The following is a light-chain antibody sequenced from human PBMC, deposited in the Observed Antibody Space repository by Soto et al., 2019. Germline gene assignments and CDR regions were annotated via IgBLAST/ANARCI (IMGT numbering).Light chain of an antibody. CDR1: NIGSKS. CDR3: QVWDSSSDHVV. V-gene: IGLV3-21*04. CDR2: YES. Sequence: SSELTQPPSVSVAPGKTARITCGGNNIGSKSVYWYQQKPGQAPVMVIYYESDRPSGIPERFSGSNSGNTATLTISRVEAGDEADYYCQVWDSSSDHVVFGGGTKLTVL. J-gene: IGLJ2*01.